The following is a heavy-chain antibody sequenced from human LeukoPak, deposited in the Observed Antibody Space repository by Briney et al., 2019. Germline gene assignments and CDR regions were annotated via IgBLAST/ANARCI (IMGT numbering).Heavy chain of an antibody. D-gene: IGHD2-15*01. J-gene: IGHJ6*03. CDR1: GGTFSSYA. CDR2: IIPIFGTA. CDR3: ARTPSCSGGSCYQTIYYYYYMDV. V-gene: IGHV1-69*05. Sequence: SVKVSRKASGGTFSSYAISWVRQAPGQGLEWMGGIIPIFGTANYAQKFQGRVTITTDESTSTAYMELSSLRSEDTAVYYCARTPSCSGGSCYQTIYYYYYMDVWGKGTTVTVSS.